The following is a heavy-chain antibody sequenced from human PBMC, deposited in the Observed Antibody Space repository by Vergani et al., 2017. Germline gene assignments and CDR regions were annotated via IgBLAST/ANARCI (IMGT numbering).Heavy chain of an antibody. V-gene: IGHV3-23*04. CDR3: AKEYGGWYSGAFDI. CDR1: GFTFDDYA. D-gene: IGHD6-19*01. CDR2: ISGSGGST. Sequence: EVQLVESGGGLVQPGRSLRLSCAASGFTFDDYAMHWVRQAPGKGLEWVSAISGSGGSTYSADSVKGRFTISRDNSTNTLYLQMNSLRAEDTAVYYCAKEYGGWYSGAFDIWGQGTMVTVSS. J-gene: IGHJ3*02.